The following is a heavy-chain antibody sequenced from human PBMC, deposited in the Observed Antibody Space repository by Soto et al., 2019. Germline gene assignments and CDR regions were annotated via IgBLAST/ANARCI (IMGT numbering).Heavy chain of an antibody. CDR1: GDSMTKYY. CDR3: ARTVGAAYYLDF. V-gene: IGHV4-4*07. D-gene: IGHD1-26*01. J-gene: IGHJ4*02. CDR2: IYTSGST. Sequence: XGTLALTCTVSGDSMTKYYWSWIRQPAGKGLEWIGRIYTSGSTNYNPSLKSRVTMSVDTSNKHFYLSLKSVTAADTAVYYCARTVGAAYYLDFWGQGALVTVSS.